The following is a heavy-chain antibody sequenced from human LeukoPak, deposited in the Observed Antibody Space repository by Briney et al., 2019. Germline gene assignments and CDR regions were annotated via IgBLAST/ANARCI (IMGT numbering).Heavy chain of an antibody. D-gene: IGHD4-23*01. CDR2: IYHSGST. Sequence: SETLSLTCTVSGGSISSGGYYWSWIRQPPGKGLEWIGYIYHSGSTYYSPSLKSRVTISVDRSKNQFSLKLSSVTAADTAVYYCARASIRSTVVTPVDYWGQGTLVTVSS. V-gene: IGHV4-30-2*01. CDR1: GGSISSGGYY. J-gene: IGHJ4*02. CDR3: ARASIRSTVVTPVDY.